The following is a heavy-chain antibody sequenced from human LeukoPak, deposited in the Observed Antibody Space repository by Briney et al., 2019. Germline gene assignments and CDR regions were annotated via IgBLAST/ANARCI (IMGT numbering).Heavy chain of an antibody. V-gene: IGHV1-8*01. D-gene: IGHD1-14*01. CDR1: GYPFTTYE. Sequence: GASVKVSCKTSGYPFTTYEINWVRQAAGQGLEWKGWVHPDTGYADYAQKFQGRVTMTSDTSISTAYMELSSLRSDDTAVYFCARGPRNDPWGQGTLVTVSS. CDR2: VHPDTGYA. J-gene: IGHJ5*02. CDR3: ARGPRNDP.